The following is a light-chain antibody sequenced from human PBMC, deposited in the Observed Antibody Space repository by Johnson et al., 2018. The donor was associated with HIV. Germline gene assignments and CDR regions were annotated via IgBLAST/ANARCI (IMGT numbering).Light chain of an antibody. V-gene: IGLV1-51*01. Sequence: QSMLTQPPSVSAAPGQKVTISCSGSSSNIGNNYVSWYQQLPGTAPKLLIYDNNKRPSGISDRFSGSKSGTSATLGITGLTTGDEADYYCGAWDSSLSAYVFGTGTKVTVL. J-gene: IGLJ1*01. CDR1: SSNIGNNY. CDR3: GAWDSSLSAYV. CDR2: DNN.